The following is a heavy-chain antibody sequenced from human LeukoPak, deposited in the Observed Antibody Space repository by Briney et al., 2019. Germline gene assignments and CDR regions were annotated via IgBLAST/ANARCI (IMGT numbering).Heavy chain of an antibody. CDR2: ISYDGSNK. D-gene: IGHD3-3*01. CDR1: GFTFSSYG. Sequence: GGSLRLSCAASGFTFSSYGMHWVRQAPGKGLEWVAVISYDGSNKYYADYVKGRFTISRDNSKNTLYLQMNSLRAEDTAVYYCAKAFWSGYFGYWGQGTLVTVSS. V-gene: IGHV3-30*18. CDR3: AKAFWSGYFGY. J-gene: IGHJ4*02.